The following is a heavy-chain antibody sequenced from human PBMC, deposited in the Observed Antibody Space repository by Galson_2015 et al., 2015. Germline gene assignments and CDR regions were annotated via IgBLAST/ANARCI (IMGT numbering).Heavy chain of an antibody. Sequence: SLRLSCAASEFTFSSYYMSWVRQAPGKGLEWVSSISSTTTYIYYADSVKDRFTISRDNAKNSLYLQMNSLGAEDTAVYYCARQILDYDFWSGYYPTNFDYWGQGTLVTVSS. CDR3: ARQILDYDFWSGYYPTNFDY. CDR1: EFTFSSYY. CDR2: ISSTTTYI. J-gene: IGHJ4*02. V-gene: IGHV3-21*01. D-gene: IGHD3-3*01.